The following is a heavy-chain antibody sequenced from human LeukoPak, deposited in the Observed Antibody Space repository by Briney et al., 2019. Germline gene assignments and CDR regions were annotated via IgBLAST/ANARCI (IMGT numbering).Heavy chain of an antibody. Sequence: PGGSLRLSCAASGFTFSSYGMHWVRQAPGKGLEWAAVISYDGSNKYYADSVKGRFTISRDNSKNTLYLQMNSLRAEDTAVYYCAKDPYSSKWELLGYFDYWGQGTLVTVSS. D-gene: IGHD1-26*01. V-gene: IGHV3-30*18. J-gene: IGHJ4*02. CDR3: AKDPYSSKWELLGYFDY. CDR1: GFTFSSYG. CDR2: ISYDGSNK.